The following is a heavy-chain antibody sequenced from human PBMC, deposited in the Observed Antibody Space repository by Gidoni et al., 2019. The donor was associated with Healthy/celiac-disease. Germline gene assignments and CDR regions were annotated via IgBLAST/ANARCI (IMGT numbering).Heavy chain of an antibody. D-gene: IGHD3-22*01. Sequence: EVQLVESGGGLVQPGRSLRLSCAASGFTFDDYAMHWVRHAPGKGLECVAGIIWNSGSIGYADSVKGRFTISRDNAKNSLYLQMNSLRAEDTALYYCAKDMKPAIYYYESSGYLLEGAFDIWGQGTMVTVSS. V-gene: IGHV3-9*01. CDR1: GFTFDDYA. J-gene: IGHJ3*02. CDR3: AKDMKPAIYYYESSGYLLEGAFDI. CDR2: IIWNSGSI.